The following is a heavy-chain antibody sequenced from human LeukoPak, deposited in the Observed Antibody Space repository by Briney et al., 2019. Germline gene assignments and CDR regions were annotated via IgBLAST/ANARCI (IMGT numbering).Heavy chain of an antibody. J-gene: IGHJ6*04. CDR3: TRDRWGGGYTSRGMDL. CDR2: IRIKDNDWTT. D-gene: IGHD5-12*01. Sequence: GGSLRLSCTASGFTVGDYAISGGREAPGKGLEWGGVIRIKDNDWTTAYAASVEVRFIISRDDSKSIAYLQMNDLKPEDTAVYYCTRDRWGGGYTSRGMDLWRKGTTVTISS. CDR1: GFTVGDYA. V-gene: IGHV3-49*04.